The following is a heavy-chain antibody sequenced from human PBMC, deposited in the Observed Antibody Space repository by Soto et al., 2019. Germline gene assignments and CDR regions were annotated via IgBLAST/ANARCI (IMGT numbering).Heavy chain of an antibody. CDR2: IYPGDSDI. V-gene: IGHV5-51*01. D-gene: IGHD3-10*01. Sequence: HGESLKISCQGSGYRFSSYWIAWVRQMPGKGLEWMGIIYPGDSDIKYNPSFQGHVTISADKSISTAFLQWSSLKASDTAMYYCARRSSGSGYWFDPWGQGTLVTVSS. CDR3: ARRSSGSGYWFDP. J-gene: IGHJ5*02. CDR1: GYRFSSYW.